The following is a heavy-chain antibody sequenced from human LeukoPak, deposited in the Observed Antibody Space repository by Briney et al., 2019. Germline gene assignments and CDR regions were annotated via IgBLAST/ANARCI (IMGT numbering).Heavy chain of an antibody. J-gene: IGHJ4*02. V-gene: IGHV3-15*01. Sequence: GGSLRLSCAASGFTFSNAWMSWVRQAPGKGLEWVGRIKSKTDGGTTDYAAPVKGRFTISRDDSKNTLYLQMNSLKTEDTAVYYCTTDYYGSGSYWGAMIDYWGQGTLVTVSS. CDR2: IKSKTDGGTT. D-gene: IGHD3-10*01. CDR1: GFTFSNAW. CDR3: TTDYYGSGSYWGAMIDY.